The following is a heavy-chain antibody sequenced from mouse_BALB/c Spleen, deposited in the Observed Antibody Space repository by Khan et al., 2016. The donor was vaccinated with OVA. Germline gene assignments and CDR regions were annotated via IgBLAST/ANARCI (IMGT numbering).Heavy chain of an antibody. D-gene: IGHD3-1*01. CDR2: IRYDGNS. CDR1: GYSITSGYF. J-gene: IGHJ3*01. CDR3: ARGGSSGPAWFTN. Sequence: EVQLQESGPGLVKPSQSLSLTCSVTGYSITSGYFWNWIRQFPGNKLEWMGYIRYDGNSNYYPSLKNRISISRDTSKNQFFLKLNPVTPEDTATYYCARGGSSGPAWFTNWGQGTLVTVSA. V-gene: IGHV3-6*02.